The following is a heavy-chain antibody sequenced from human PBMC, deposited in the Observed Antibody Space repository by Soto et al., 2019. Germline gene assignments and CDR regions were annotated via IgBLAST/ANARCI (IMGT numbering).Heavy chain of an antibody. V-gene: IGHV1-69*11. CDR1: GGTFSSSG. J-gene: IGHJ6*02. Sequence: QVHPVQSGTEVKKPGSSVKVSCKASGGTFSSSGFSWVRQAPGQGLEWMGMIVPNLDTTNYAQKFQARVTITADEVTSTAYMELRSLRSEDTAVYYCARWPQPRYTADPYAVDVWGQGTRVIVSS. CDR2: IVPNLDTT. D-gene: IGHD3-16*02. CDR3: ARWPQPRYTADPYAVDV.